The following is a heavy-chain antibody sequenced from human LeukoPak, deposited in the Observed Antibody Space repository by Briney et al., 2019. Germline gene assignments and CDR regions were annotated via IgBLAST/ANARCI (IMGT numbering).Heavy chain of an antibody. CDR3: AKFDYDSASLDY. V-gene: IGHV4-59*01. CDR1: GGSISSYY. J-gene: IGHJ4*02. D-gene: IGHD3-22*01. CDR2: LYYSGST. Sequence: PSETLSLTCTVSGGSISSYYGSWIRQPPGKGLEWIGYLYYSGSTYHNPSLNSRVTISVDTSKNQFSLKLSSVTAADTAVYYCAKFDYDSASLDYWGQGTLVTVSS.